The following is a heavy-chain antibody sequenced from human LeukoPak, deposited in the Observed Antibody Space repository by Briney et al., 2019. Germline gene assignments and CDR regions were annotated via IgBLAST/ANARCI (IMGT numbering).Heavy chain of an antibody. J-gene: IGHJ4*02. V-gene: IGHV2-5*01. D-gene: IGHD3-16*02. CDR2: IYWHGDN. CDR1: GFSLSTSGVG. CDR3: AHSYDYVWGSYRYTGYFDY. Sequence: SGPTLVNPTQTLTLTCTFSGFSLSTSGVGVGWIRQPLGKALEWYALIYWHGDNRYSPSLKSRLTITEDTSKNQVVLTMTNMDPVDTATYYCAHSYDYVWGSYRYTGYFDYWGQGTLVTVSS.